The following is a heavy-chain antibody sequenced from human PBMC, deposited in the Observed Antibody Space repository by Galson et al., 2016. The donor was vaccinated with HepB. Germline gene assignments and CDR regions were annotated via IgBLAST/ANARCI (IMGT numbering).Heavy chain of an antibody. CDR2: IYWDDDK. CDR1: GFSLSTRRVG. D-gene: IGHD3-22*01. J-gene: IGHJ3*02. Sequence: PALVKPTQTLTLTCTFSGFSLSTRRVGVGWIRQPPGKALEWLAFIYWDDDKRYSPSLKSRLTITKDTSKNQVVLTMTNMDPVDTATYYCAHSRVYDSSGYYLDSFDMWGQGTMVTVSS. CDR3: AHSRVYDSSGYYLDSFDM. V-gene: IGHV2-5*02.